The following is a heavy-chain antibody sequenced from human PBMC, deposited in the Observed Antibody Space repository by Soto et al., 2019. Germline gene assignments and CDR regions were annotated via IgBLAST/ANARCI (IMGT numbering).Heavy chain of an antibody. J-gene: IGHJ5*02. V-gene: IGHV4-31*03. Sequence: QVQLQESGPGLVKPSQTLSLTCTVSGGSISTGGYYWSWIRQHPGKGLEWIGYIYNSATNYYNPSLNSRVTRSVDTSKNQFSLKLSSVTVADTAGYYCARDPAPWGQGALVTVSS. CDR1: GGSISTGGYY. CDR2: IYNSATN. CDR3: ARDPAP.